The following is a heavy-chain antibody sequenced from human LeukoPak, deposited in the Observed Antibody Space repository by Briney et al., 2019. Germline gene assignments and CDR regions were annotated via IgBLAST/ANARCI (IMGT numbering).Heavy chain of an antibody. CDR2: MYYSGTS. D-gene: IGHD6-13*01. V-gene: IGHV4-59*13. CDR3: ARSAGSTWGTDS. CDR1: GGSMSSYY. J-gene: IGHJ4*02. Sequence: SETLSLTCTVSGGSMSSYYWSWIRQPPGKGLEYIGYMYYSGTSKYNPSLKSQVTISLDTSKNQFSLRLNSVTAADTAVYYCARSAGSTWGTDSWGQGTLVTVSS.